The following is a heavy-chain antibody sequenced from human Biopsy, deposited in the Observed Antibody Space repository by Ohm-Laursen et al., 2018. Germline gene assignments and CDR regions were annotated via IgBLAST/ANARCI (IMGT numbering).Heavy chain of an antibody. Sequence: GASVNVSCKASGAAFLGYYLHWVRQAPGHGLEWMGSIYPNSGDTDFAQKFQGRLSMTRDTSVSTAYLELSSLRSDDTAIYYCARDLLEWSLPSWGQGTLVTVSS. CDR3: ARDLLEWSLPS. CDR1: GAAFLGYY. J-gene: IGHJ4*02. V-gene: IGHV1-2*02. CDR2: IYPNSGDT. D-gene: IGHD3-3*01.